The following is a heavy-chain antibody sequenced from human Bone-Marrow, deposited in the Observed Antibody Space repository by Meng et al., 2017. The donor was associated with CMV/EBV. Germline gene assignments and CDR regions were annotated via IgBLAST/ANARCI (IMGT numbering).Heavy chain of an antibody. CDR3: ARGVALLWFGELLEAFDY. J-gene: IGHJ4*02. D-gene: IGHD3-10*01. CDR1: GYTFTGYY. CDR2: INPNSGGT. Sequence: ASVKVSCKASGYTFTGYYMHWVRQAPGQGLEWMGWINPNSGGTNYAQKFQGRVTMTRDTSISTAYMELSRLRSDDTAVYYCARGVALLWFGELLEAFDYWGQGTQVTVSS. V-gene: IGHV1-2*02.